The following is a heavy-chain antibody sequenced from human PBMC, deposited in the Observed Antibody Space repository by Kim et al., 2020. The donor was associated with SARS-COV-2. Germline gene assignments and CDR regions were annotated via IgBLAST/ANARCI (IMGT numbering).Heavy chain of an antibody. CDR1: GGTFSSYA. V-gene: IGHV1-69*13. J-gene: IGHJ3*02. CDR2: IIPIFGTA. Sequence: SVKVSCKASGGTFSSYAISWVRQAPGQGLEWMGGIIPIFGTANYAQKFQGRVTITADESTSTAYMELSSLRSEDTAVYYCARDRRYYDSSGLHDAFDIWGQGTMVTVSS. D-gene: IGHD3-22*01. CDR3: ARDRRYYDSSGLHDAFDI.